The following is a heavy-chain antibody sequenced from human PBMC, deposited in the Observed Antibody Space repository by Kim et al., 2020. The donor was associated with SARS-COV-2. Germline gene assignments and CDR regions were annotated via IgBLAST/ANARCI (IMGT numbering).Heavy chain of an antibody. CDR3: ARRGPDSSSDYGMDV. CDR1: GFTFSSYG. D-gene: IGHD6-6*01. CDR2: IWYDGSNK. Sequence: GGSLRLSCAASGFTFSSYGMHWVRQAPGKGLEWVAVIWYDGSNKYYADSVKGRFTISRDNSKNTLYLQMNSLRAEDTAVYYCARRGPDSSSDYGMDVWGQGTTVTVSS. J-gene: IGHJ6*02. V-gene: IGHV3-33*01.